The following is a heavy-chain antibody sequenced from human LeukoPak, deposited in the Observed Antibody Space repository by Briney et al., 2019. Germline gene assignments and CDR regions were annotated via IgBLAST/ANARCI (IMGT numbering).Heavy chain of an antibody. V-gene: IGHV1-69*04. J-gene: IGHJ3*02. CDR3: ARESRGGAFDI. Sequence: APVKVSCKASGGTFSSYAISWVRQAPGQGLEWMGRIIPILGIANYAQKFQGRVTITADKSTSTAYMELSSLRSEDTAVYYCARESRGGAFDIWGQGTMVTVSS. D-gene: IGHD6-25*01. CDR2: IIPILGIA. CDR1: GGTFSSYA.